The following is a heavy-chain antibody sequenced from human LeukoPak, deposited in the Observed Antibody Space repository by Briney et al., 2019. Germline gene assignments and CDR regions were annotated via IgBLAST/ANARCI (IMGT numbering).Heavy chain of an antibody. CDR2: IKPDGSEK. J-gene: IGHJ6*03. CDR3: VRGSGSYYYYYYMDV. D-gene: IGHD1-26*01. CDR1: GFVFSASY. Sequence: GGSLSLSCAASGFVFSASYMSWVRKAPGKGLEWVATIKPDGSEKYHVDSVSGRFTISRDNTNDSLFLQMNSLRVDDAAVYYCVRGSGSYYYYYYMDVWGKGTTVTVSS. V-gene: IGHV3-7*01.